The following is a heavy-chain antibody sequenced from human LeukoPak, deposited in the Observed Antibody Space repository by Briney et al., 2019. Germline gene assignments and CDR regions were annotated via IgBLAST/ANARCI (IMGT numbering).Heavy chain of an antibody. CDR2: ISAYNGNT. CDR1: GYTFTIYG. D-gene: IGHD3-3*01. Sequence: ASVKVSCKASGYTFTIYGINWVRQAPGQGLEWMGWISAYNGNTNYAQKLQGRVTMTRDTSISTAYMELSRLRSDDTAVYYCARDHSNDFWSGSGPLYYMDVWGKGTTVTISS. J-gene: IGHJ6*03. V-gene: IGHV1-18*01. CDR3: ARDHSNDFWSGSGPLYYMDV.